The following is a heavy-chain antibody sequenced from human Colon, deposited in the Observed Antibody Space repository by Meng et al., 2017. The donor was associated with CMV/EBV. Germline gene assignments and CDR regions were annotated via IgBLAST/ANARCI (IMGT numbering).Heavy chain of an antibody. D-gene: IGHD2-15*01. CDR3: ARDGGVVVPAPQDLPGYCSGGPCYPPIDFDS. Sequence: GESLKISCAASGFNVATNYINWVRQAPGKGLEWVSVITGSGKTHYADSVKGRFTISRDTSRNTVNLEMNNLRGDDAAVYFCARDGGVVVPAPQDLPGYCSGGPCYPPIDFDSWGQGTLVTVSS. J-gene: IGHJ4*02. V-gene: IGHV3-53*05. CDR2: ITGSGKT. CDR1: GFNVATNY.